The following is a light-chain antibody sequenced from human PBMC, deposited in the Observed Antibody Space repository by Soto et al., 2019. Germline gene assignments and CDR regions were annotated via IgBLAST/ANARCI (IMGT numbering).Light chain of an antibody. CDR3: AAWDDSLRGWV. CDR2: EVS. CDR1: SSDIGVYNY. J-gene: IGLJ3*02. Sequence: QSVLTQPPSASGSPGQSVTISCTGTSSDIGVYNYVSWYQQHPGKAPKLMLYEVSKRPSGVPDRFSGSKSGNTASLTVSGLQAEDEADYYCAAWDDSLRGWVFGGGTKLTVL. V-gene: IGLV2-8*01.